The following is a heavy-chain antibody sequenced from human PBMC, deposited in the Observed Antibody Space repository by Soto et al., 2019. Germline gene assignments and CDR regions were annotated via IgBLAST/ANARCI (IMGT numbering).Heavy chain of an antibody. D-gene: IGHD4-17*01. CDR1: GFTFRSYN. CDR3: ARDTPTAPFDY. Sequence: PGGSLRLSCAASGFTFRSYNMNWVRQAPGKGLEWVSSISSSSDYIYYADSVKGRFTISRDNAKSSLYLQMNSLRAEDTAVYYCARDTPTAPFDYWGQGTLVTDS. V-gene: IGHV3-21*01. J-gene: IGHJ4*02. CDR2: ISSSSDYI.